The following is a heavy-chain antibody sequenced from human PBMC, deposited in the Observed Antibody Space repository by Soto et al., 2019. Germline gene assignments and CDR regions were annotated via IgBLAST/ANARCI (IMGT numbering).Heavy chain of an antibody. J-gene: IGHJ4*02. CDR3: AKGTAVTTGDMAY. CDR2: LTGSGDST. V-gene: IGHV3-23*01. CDR1: GFTFSSFA. Sequence: EVQLLESGGGLVQPGGSLRLSCAASGFTFSSFAMTWVRQAPGKGLEWVSSLTGSGDSTYYADSVKGRFTISRDNSKKALYLQMNGLSADDTARYYCAKGTAVTTGDMAYWGQGTLVTVSS. D-gene: IGHD4-17*01.